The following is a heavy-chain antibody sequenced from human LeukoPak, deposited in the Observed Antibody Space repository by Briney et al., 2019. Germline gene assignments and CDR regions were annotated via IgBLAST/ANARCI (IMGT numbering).Heavy chain of an antibody. Sequence: PGGSLRLSCAASVFTFSNAWMSWVRQAPGKGLEWVGRIKSKTDGGTTDYAAPVKGRFSISRDDSKNTLYLEMNSLKTEDTAVYYCARVGYHPSTYYYYYMDVWGRGTTVTVSS. J-gene: IGHJ6*03. CDR2: IKSKTDGGTT. V-gene: IGHV3-15*01. CDR1: VFTFSNAW. D-gene: IGHD5-18*01. CDR3: ARVGYHPSTYYYYYMDV.